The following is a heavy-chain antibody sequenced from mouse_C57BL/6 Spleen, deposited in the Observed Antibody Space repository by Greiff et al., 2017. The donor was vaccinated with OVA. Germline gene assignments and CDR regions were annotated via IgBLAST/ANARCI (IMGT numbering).Heavy chain of an antibody. CDR1: GYTFTSYG. V-gene: IGHV1-81*01. J-gene: IGHJ1*03. CDR3: ARYYGSSYWYFDV. CDR2: IYPRSGNT. D-gene: IGHD1-1*01. Sequence: VQLQQSGAELARPGASVKLSCKASGYTFTSYGISWVKQRTGQGLEWIGEIYPRSGNTYYNEKFKGKATLTADKSSSTAYMELCSLTSEDSAVYFCARYYGSSYWYFDVWGTGTTVTVSS.